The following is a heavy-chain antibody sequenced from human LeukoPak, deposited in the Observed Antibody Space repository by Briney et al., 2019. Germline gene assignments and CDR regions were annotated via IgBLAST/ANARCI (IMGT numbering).Heavy chain of an antibody. J-gene: IGHJ4*02. D-gene: IGHD1-1*01. CDR3: AREQLLRDFDY. CDR2: ISGSGGST. V-gene: IGHV3-23*01. Sequence: GGSLRLSCTASGFAFSTYAMSWLRQAPGKGLEWVSAISGSGGSTYYADSVKGRFTISRDNSKNTLYLQMNSLRAEDTAVYYCAREQLLRDFDYWGQGTLVTVSS. CDR1: GFAFSTYA.